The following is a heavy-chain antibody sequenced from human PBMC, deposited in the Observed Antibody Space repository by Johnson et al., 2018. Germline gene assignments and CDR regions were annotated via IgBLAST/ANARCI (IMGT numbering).Heavy chain of an antibody. CDR1: GGSFSSYA. CDR3: AREPHRDYFDAFDL. D-gene: IGHD4-17*01. J-gene: IGHJ3*01. V-gene: IGHV1-69*04. CDR2: SIPIIAIE. Sequence: QVELVQSGAEVKKPGSSVKVSCKASGGSFSSYAISWVRQAPGQGLEWMGRSIPIIAIENYAQKFQVTVTINADKSTRPAYMEMSSLRFEDTAVYYCAREPHRDYFDAFDLWGQGTMVTVSS.